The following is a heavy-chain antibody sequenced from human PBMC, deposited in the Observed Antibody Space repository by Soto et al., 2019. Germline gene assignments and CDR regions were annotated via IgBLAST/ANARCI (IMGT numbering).Heavy chain of an antibody. Sequence: SDPLSLTCPVSGGSVSSGSYYWSWLRQPPGTGLQSIGYIYYSCRTHYNPSPKRRVTISVDTSKNPFSLKLSSVTAADTAVYYVGIASSYKRKGHYWGQGPLVT. CDR1: GGSVSSGSYY. J-gene: IGHJ4*02. CDR2: IYYSCRT. CDR3: GIASSYKRKGHY. V-gene: IGHV4-61*01. D-gene: IGHD5-12*01.